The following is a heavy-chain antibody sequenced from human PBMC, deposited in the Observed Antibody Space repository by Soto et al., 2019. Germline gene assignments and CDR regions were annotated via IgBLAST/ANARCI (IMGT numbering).Heavy chain of an antibody. V-gene: IGHV4-34*01. CDR3: ARVGGYCSGGSCFPKAFDI. CDR1: GGSFSGYY. J-gene: IGHJ3*02. Sequence: SETLSLTCAVYGGSFSGYYWSWIRQPPGKGLEWIGEINHSGSTNYNPSLKSRVTVSVDTSKNQFSLKLSSVTAADTAVYYCARVGGYCSGGSCFPKAFDIWGQGTMVTVSS. D-gene: IGHD2-15*01. CDR2: INHSGST.